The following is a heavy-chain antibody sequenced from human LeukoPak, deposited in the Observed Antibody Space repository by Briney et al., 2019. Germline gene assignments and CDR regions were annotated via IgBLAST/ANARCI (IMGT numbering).Heavy chain of an antibody. Sequence: SVKVSCKASGGTFSSYGISWVRQAPGQGLEWMGGIIPIFGTANYAQKFQGRVTITADESTSTAYMELSSLRSEDTAVYYCASYPSTVPGAFDIWGQGTMVTVSS. V-gene: IGHV1-69*13. J-gene: IGHJ3*02. D-gene: IGHD4-11*01. CDR2: IIPIFGTA. CDR3: ASYPSTVPGAFDI. CDR1: GGTFSSYG.